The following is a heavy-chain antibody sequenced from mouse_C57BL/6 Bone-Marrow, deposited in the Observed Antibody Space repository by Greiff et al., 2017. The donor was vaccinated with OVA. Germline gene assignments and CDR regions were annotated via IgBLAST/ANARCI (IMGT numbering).Heavy chain of an antibody. V-gene: IGHV5-17*01. J-gene: IGHJ2*01. CDR2: ISSGSSTI. Sequence: VESGGGLVKPGGSLKLSCAASGFTFSDYGMHWVRQAPEKGLEWVAYISSGSSTIYYADTVKGRFTISRDNAKNTLFLQMTSLRSEDTAMYYCARDSSGYPYYFDYWGQGTTLTVSS. D-gene: IGHD3-2*02. CDR3: ARDSSGYPYYFDY. CDR1: GFTFSDYG.